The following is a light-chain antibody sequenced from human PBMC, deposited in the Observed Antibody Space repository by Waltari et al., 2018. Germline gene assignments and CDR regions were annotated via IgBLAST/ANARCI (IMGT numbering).Light chain of an antibody. V-gene: IGKV1-39*01. CDR2: AAS. CDR3: QQTYTTPG. Sequence: DIQMTQSPSSLSASVGARLTITCRTSQSIAIYLNWYQQKPGKAPKLLIYAASSLQSGVPSRFSGSGSGTDFTLTISSLQPEDFATYYCQQTYTTPGFGPGTKVDIK. CDR1: QSIAIY. J-gene: IGKJ3*01.